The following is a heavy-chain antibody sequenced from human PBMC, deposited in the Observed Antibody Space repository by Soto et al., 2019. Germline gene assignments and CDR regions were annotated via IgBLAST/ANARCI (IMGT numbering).Heavy chain of an antibody. V-gene: IGHV3-23*01. D-gene: IGHD1-26*01. CDR3: AIPPGYSGSSQTPNFDY. CDR2: ISGGGGGI. CDR1: GFTFSSYA. Sequence: PGGSLRLSCAASGFTFSSYAMSWVRQAPGKGLEWVSAISGGGGGIYFADSVKGRFAISRDNSKNTLYLQMNSLRAEDTAVYYCAIPPGYSGSSQTPNFDYWGQGTLVTVSS. J-gene: IGHJ4*02.